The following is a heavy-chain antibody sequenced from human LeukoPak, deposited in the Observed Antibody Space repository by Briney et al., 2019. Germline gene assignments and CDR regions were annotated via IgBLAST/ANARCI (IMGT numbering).Heavy chain of an antibody. CDR2: IYENGGTT. V-gene: IGHV3-23*01. CDR1: GFTFRSHA. D-gene: IGHD1-1*01. J-gene: IGHJ3*01. CDR3: ARDLDAL. Sequence: GGSLRLSCVGSGFTFRSHAMSWVRQAPEKGLEFVSGIYENGGTTYYADSVKGRFSISRDNAKNSLYLQMNSLRAEDTAVYYCARDLDALWGQGTMVTVSS.